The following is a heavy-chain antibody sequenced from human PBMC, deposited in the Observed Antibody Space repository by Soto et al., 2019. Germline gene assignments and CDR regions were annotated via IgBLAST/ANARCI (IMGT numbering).Heavy chain of an antibody. CDR3: ARRKYYGSGSYGGYDPYYYGMDV. CDR2: IYPGDSDT. D-gene: IGHD3-10*01. CDR1: GYSFTSYW. Sequence: PGESLKISCKGSGYSFTSYWIGWVRQMPGKGLEWMGIIYPGDSDTRYSPSFQGQVTISADKSISTAYLQWSSLKASDTAMYYCARRKYYGSGSYGGYDPYYYGMDVWGQGTTVTVSS. J-gene: IGHJ6*02. V-gene: IGHV5-51*01.